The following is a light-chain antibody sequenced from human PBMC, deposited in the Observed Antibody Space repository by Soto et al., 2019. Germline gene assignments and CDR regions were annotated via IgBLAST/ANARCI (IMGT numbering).Light chain of an antibody. Sequence: DIQMTQSPSSLSASVGDRVTITCRASQSISSNLNWYQQKPGKAPKLLISAASSLHSGVPSRFSGSGSGTDFTLTISSLQPEDFASYYCQQSYSTPFLTFGGGTKVEIK. J-gene: IGKJ4*01. V-gene: IGKV1-39*01. CDR2: AAS. CDR1: QSISSN. CDR3: QQSYSTPFLT.